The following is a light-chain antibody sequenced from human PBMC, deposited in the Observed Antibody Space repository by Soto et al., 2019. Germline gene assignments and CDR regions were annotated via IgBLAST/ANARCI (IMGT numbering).Light chain of an antibody. J-gene: IGKJ4*01. V-gene: IGKV3-15*01. CDR1: QSVRSE. CDR3: QQYNDWPPLT. Sequence: EIVMTQSPASLSVSPGERVTLSCRASQSVRSELAWYQQKSGQPPRLLIYGASTRATGIPARFSGSGSGTEFTLTISSLQSEDFAVYYCQQYNDWPPLTFGGGTKVEIK. CDR2: GAS.